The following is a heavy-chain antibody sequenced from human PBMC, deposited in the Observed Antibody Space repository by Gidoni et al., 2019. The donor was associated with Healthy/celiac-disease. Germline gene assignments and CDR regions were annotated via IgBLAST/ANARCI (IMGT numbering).Heavy chain of an antibody. CDR2: IYYSGST. CDR3: ARGRGNSYGIDY. J-gene: IGHJ4*02. D-gene: IGHD5-18*01. V-gene: IGHV4-39*01. CDR1: GGSISSSSYY. Sequence: QLQLQESGPGLVKPSETLSLTCTVSGGSISSSSYYWGWIRQPPGKGLEWIGSIYYSGSTYYNPSLKSRVTISVDTSKNQFSLKLSSVTAADTAVYYCARGRGNSYGIDYSGQGTLVTVSS.